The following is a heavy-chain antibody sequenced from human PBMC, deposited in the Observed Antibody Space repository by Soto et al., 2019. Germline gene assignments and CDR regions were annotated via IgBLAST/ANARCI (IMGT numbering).Heavy chain of an antibody. CDR3: AREGDWNYRLSWYFDL. CDR2: MNPNSGNT. D-gene: IGHD1-7*01. CDR1: GYTFTSYD. V-gene: IGHV1-8*01. Sequence: ASVKVSCKASGYTFTSYDINWVRQATGQGLEWMGWMNPNSGNTGYAQKFQGRVTMTRNTSISTAYMELSSLRSEDTAVYYCAREGDWNYRLSWYFDLWGRGTLVTVSS. J-gene: IGHJ2*01.